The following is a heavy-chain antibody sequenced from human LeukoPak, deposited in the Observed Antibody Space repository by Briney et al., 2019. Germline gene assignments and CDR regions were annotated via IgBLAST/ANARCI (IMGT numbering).Heavy chain of an antibody. Sequence: GGSLRLSCVASGFTFSNYWMHWVRQAPGKELVWVSRINGDGSSTTYADSVKGRFTISRDNAKNALYLQMNSLRPEHTAVYYCARGAYCGGDCPLPNSLYWGQGILDTVST. CDR2: INGDGSST. J-gene: IGHJ4*02. D-gene: IGHD2-21*01. CDR3: ARGAYCGGDCPLPNSLY. V-gene: IGHV3-74*01. CDR1: GFTFSNYW.